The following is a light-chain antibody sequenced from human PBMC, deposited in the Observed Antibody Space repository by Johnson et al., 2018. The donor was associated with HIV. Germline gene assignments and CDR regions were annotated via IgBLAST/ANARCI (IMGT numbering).Light chain of an antibody. CDR1: NSNIGDNY. CDR2: DNT. CDR3: GTWDSRLRTGF. V-gene: IGLV1-51*01. Sequence: QSVLTQPPSVSAAPGQKVTISCSGSNSNIGDNYVSWYQQVPGTAPKLLIYDNTKRPSGIPDRFSGSKSGTSATLGITGLQTGDEDDYYRGTWDSRLRTGFFGTGTKVTVL. J-gene: IGLJ1*01.